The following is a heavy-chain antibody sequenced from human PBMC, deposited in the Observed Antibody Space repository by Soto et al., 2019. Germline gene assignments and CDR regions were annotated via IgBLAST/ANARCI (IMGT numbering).Heavy chain of an antibody. CDR2: IKQDGSER. J-gene: IGHJ4*02. Sequence: GGSLRLSCATSGFTFFNYAMHWVRQAPGKGLEWVANIKQDGSERYYVDSVKGRFTVSRDNTKNSLYLQMNSLRAEDTAMYYCARRNFGVLTDYWGPGTLVTVSS. CDR1: GFTFFNYA. CDR3: ARRNFGVLTDY. D-gene: IGHD3-3*01. V-gene: IGHV3-7*03.